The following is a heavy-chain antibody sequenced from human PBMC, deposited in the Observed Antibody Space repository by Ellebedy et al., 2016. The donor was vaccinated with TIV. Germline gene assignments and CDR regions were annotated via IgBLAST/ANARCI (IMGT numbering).Heavy chain of an antibody. CDR1: GYTFTSYA. CDR2: INAGNGNT. V-gene: IGHV1-3*01. J-gene: IGHJ6*02. Sequence: ASVKVSCXASGYTFTSYAMHWVRQAPGQRLEWMGWINAGNGNTKYSQKFQGRVTITRDTSASTAYMELSSLRSEDTAVYYCASSPYNWNAYYYYGMDVWGQGTTVTVSS. D-gene: IGHD1-20*01. CDR3: ASSPYNWNAYYYYGMDV.